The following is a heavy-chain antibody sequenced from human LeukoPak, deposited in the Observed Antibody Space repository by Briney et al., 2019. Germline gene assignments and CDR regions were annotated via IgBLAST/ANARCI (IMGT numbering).Heavy chain of an antibody. J-gene: IGHJ6*02. CDR3: ARAHYSSSHAIEIYGMDV. Sequence: ASVNVSCKASGYTFTGYYMHWVRQAPGQGLEWMEWINPNSGGTNYAQKFQGRVTMTRDTSISTAYMELSRLRSDDTAVYYCARAHYSSSHAIEIYGMDVWGQGTTVTVSS. V-gene: IGHV1-2*02. CDR1: GYTFTGYY. CDR2: INPNSGGT. D-gene: IGHD6-13*01.